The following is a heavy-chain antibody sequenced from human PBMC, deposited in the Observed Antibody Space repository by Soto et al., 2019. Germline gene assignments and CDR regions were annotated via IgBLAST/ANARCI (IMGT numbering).Heavy chain of an antibody. CDR1: GFTFSSFW. CDR2: INQDGSEK. D-gene: IGHD6-13*01. V-gene: IGHV3-7*05. CDR3: ARDGVAAGIYFDY. Sequence: GGSLRLSCAASGFTFSSFWMNWVRQAPGKGLEWVANINQDGSEKNYLDSVKGRFTISRDNTRNSLYLQMNSLRAEDTAVYYCARDGVAAGIYFDYWGQGTLVTVSS. J-gene: IGHJ4*02.